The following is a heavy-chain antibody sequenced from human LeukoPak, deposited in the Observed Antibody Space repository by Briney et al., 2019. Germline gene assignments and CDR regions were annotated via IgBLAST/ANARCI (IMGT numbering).Heavy chain of an antibody. Sequence: SQTLSLTCAVYGGSFSGYYWSWIRQPPGKGLEWIGEINHSGSTNYNPSLKTGVTISVDTSKNQFTLKLSSVTAADTAVYYWARENRRSYCNEYWGQGTLVTVS. CDR3: ARENRRSYCNEY. CDR2: INHSGST. D-gene: IGHD3-10*01. CDR1: GGSFSGYY. J-gene: IGHJ4*02. V-gene: IGHV4-34*01.